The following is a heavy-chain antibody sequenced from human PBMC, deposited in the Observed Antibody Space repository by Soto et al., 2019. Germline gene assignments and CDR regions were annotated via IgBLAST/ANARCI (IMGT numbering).Heavy chain of an antibody. D-gene: IGHD3-9*01. CDR1: GGSISSYY. V-gene: IGHV4-59*01. CDR2: IYYSGST. Sequence: SETLSLTCTVSGGSISSYYWSWIRQPPGKGLEWIGYIYYSGSTNYNPSLKSRVTISVDTSKNQFSLKLSSVTAADTAVYYCAGGVRYFDNYYYYYMDVWGKGTTVTVSS. J-gene: IGHJ6*03. CDR3: AGGVRYFDNYYYYYMDV.